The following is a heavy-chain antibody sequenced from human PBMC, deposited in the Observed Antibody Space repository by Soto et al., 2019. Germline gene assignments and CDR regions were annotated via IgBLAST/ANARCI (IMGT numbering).Heavy chain of an antibody. V-gene: IGHV3-48*02. Sequence: QAXGSLRLSCASSVFTFSSYIMNWVRQAPGKGLEWVSYISSSGGAIYYADSVKGRFTISRDNAKSSLYLQMNSLRDEDTAVYYCARATYFEYWGQGTLCNLSS. CDR2: ISSSGGAI. CDR1: VFTFSSYI. J-gene: IGHJ4*02. CDR3: ARATYFEY.